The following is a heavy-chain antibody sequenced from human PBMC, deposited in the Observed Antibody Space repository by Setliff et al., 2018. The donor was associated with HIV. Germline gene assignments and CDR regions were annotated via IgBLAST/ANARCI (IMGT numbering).Heavy chain of an antibody. CDR1: GGTFSGYA. CDR3: ARGWIEQQLVWNY. J-gene: IGHJ4*02. V-gene: IGHV1-69*10. CDR2: IIPILGIA. D-gene: IGHD6-13*01. Sequence: SVKVSCKASGGTFSGYAISWVRQAPGQGLEWMGGIIPILGIANYAQKFQGRVTITTDESTSTAYMELSSLRSEDTAVYYCARGWIEQQLVWNYWGQGTLVTVSS.